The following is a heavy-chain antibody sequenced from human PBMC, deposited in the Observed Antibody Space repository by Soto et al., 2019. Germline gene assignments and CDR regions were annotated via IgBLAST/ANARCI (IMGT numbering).Heavy chain of an antibody. CDR2: IIPSFGTA. Sequence: QVQLVQSGAAVKKPGSSVKVSCKASGGTFSSYAISWVRPAPGHGLEWMGGIIPSFGTANYAQKFQGRVTITADESTRTAYMELSSLRSEDTAVYYCARTRRYPYYFDYWCQGTLVTVS. V-gene: IGHV1-69*01. CDR3: ARTRRYPYYFDY. CDR1: GGTFSSYA. J-gene: IGHJ4*02. D-gene: IGHD3-16*02.